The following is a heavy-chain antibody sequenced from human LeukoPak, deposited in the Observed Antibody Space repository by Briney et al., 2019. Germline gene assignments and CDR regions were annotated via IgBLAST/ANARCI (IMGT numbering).Heavy chain of an antibody. Sequence: AGGSLRLSCGASGFTFSTHDMHWVRQAPGKGLEWVAFIRYDGSHEYYADSVKGRFTISRDNAKNSLYLQMNSLRAEDTAVYYCARESLTVTPERGHYYYYYYMDVWGKGTTVTISS. V-gene: IGHV3-30*02. J-gene: IGHJ6*03. CDR3: ARESLTVTPERGHYYYYYYMDV. CDR1: GFTFSTHD. CDR2: IRYDGSHE. D-gene: IGHD4-17*01.